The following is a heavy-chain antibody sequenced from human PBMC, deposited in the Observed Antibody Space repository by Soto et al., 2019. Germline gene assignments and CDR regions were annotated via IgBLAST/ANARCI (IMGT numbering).Heavy chain of an antibody. CDR2: IYHSGSP. Sequence: SETLSLTCAVSGGSISSGTWWSWVRQPPGRGLEWIGEIYHSGSPNYNPSLKSRVTMSVDKSKNLFSLRLSSVTAADSALYYCARRVTAAPNWFDPWGQGTLVTVSS. D-gene: IGHD2-2*01. J-gene: IGHJ5*02. V-gene: IGHV4-4*02. CDR1: GGSISSGTW. CDR3: ARRVTAAPNWFDP.